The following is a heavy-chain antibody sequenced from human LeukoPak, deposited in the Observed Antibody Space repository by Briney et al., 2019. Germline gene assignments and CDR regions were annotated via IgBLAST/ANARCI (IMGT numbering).Heavy chain of an antibody. CDR2: ISSSGSTI. Sequence: PGGSLRLSCAASGFTFSDYYMSWIRQAPGKGLEWVSYISSSGSTIYYADSVKGRFTISRDNAKNPLYLQMNSLRAEDTAVYYCARDRIVLMVYATQDYYYMDVWGKGTTVTVSS. CDR3: ARDRIVLMVYATQDYYYMDV. CDR1: GFTFSDYY. V-gene: IGHV3-11*04. D-gene: IGHD2-8*01. J-gene: IGHJ6*03.